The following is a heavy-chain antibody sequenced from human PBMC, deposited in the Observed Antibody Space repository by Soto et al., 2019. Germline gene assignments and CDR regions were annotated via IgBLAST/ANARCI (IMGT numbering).Heavy chain of an antibody. CDR2: IYYSGST. V-gene: IGHV4-61*01. CDR1: GGSVSSGLYY. D-gene: IGHD2-15*01. J-gene: IGHJ6*02. Sequence: QVQLQESGPGLVKPSETLSLTCTVSGGSVSSGLYYWSWIRQPPGKVLEWIGYIYYSGSTNYNPSLKSRVTISVDTSKNQSSLKLSSVTAADTAVYYCAASRCSGGSCYSYYYGMDVWGQGTTVTVSS. CDR3: AASRCSGGSCYSYYYGMDV.